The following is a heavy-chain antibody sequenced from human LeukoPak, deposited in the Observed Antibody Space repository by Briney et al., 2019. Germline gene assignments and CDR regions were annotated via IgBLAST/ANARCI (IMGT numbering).Heavy chain of an antibody. Sequence: GGSLRLSCVASGFIFSNYWMHWVRQAPGKGLVWVSRINSDGNSASYADSVRGRFTISRDNAKNTLYLQMNSLRAEDTAVYYCARGGSWPLDCWGQGTLVTVSS. J-gene: IGHJ4*02. V-gene: IGHV3-74*01. CDR1: GFIFSNYW. D-gene: IGHD6-13*01. CDR3: ARGGSWPLDC. CDR2: INSDGNSA.